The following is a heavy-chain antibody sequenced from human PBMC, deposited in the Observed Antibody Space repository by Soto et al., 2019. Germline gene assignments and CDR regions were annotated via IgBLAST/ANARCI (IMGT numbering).Heavy chain of an antibody. CDR1: GFTFSSFA. Sequence: PVGSLRLSCAASGFTFSSFALSWVRQAPGKGLEWVSAISGSGDDTDYADSVKGRFTISRDNSKNTLYLQMNSLRAGDTAVYYCARVSYDVSRGYYFDYWGQGTLVTVSS. D-gene: IGHD2-8*01. CDR2: ISGSGDDT. V-gene: IGHV3-23*01. J-gene: IGHJ4*02. CDR3: ARVSYDVSRGYYFDY.